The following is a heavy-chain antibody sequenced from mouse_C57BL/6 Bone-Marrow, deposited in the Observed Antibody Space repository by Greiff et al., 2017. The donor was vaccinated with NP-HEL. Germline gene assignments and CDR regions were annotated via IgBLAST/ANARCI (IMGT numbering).Heavy chain of an antibody. CDR1: GFNIKDYY. V-gene: IGHV14-2*01. J-gene: IGHJ4*01. D-gene: IGHD1-1*01. Sequence: VQLQQSGAELVKPGASVKLSCTASGFNIKDYYMHWVKQRTEQGLEWIGRIDPEDGETKYAPKFQGKATITADTSSNTAYLQLSSLTSEDTAVYYGARDYGSSYDYYAMDYWGQGTSVTVSS. CDR2: IDPEDGET. CDR3: ARDYGSSYDYYAMDY.